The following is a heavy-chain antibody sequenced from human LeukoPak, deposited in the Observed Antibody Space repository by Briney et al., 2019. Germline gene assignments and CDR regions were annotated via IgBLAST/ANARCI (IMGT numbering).Heavy chain of an antibody. CDR3: AKDIADSSSGYYYYYYGMDV. J-gene: IGHJ6*02. D-gene: IGHD6-13*01. Sequence: GRSLRLSCAASGFTFDDYAMHWVRQAPGKGLEWVSGISWNSGSIGYADSVKGRFTISRDSAKNSLYLQMNSLRAEDTALYYCAKDIADSSSGYYYYYYGMDVWGQGTTVTVSS. V-gene: IGHV3-9*01. CDR2: ISWNSGSI. CDR1: GFTFDDYA.